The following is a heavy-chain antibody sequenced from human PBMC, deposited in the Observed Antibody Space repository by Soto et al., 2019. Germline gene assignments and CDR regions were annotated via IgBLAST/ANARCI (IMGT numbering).Heavy chain of an antibody. Sequence: GGSLRLSCAASGFTFSSYSMNWVRQAPGKGLEWVSSISSSSYIYYADSVKGRFTISRDNAKNSLYLQMNSLRAEDTAVYYCARDRLRKLELRPRVDAFDIWGQGTMVTVSS. CDR1: GFTFSSYS. J-gene: IGHJ3*02. CDR2: ISSSSYI. CDR3: ARDRLRKLELRPRVDAFDI. D-gene: IGHD1-7*01. V-gene: IGHV3-21*01.